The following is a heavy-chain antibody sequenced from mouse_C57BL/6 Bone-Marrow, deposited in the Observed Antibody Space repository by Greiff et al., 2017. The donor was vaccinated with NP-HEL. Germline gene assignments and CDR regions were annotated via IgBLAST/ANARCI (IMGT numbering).Heavy chain of an antibody. CDR2: IDPSDSYT. J-gene: IGHJ4*01. CDR1: GYTFTSYW. Sequence: QVQLQQPGAELVKPGASVKLSCKASGYTFTSYWMQWVKQRPGQGLEWIGEIDPSDSYTNYNQKFKGKATLTVDTSSSTAYMQLSSLTSEDSAVYYCAREGLRKDYWGQGTSVTVSS. D-gene: IGHD2-4*01. CDR3: AREGLRKDY. V-gene: IGHV1-50*01.